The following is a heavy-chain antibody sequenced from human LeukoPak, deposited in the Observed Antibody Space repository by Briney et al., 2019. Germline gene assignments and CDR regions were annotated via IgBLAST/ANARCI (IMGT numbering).Heavy chain of an antibody. CDR3: AKTPDYCTNGVCYTLHYFDY. J-gene: IGHJ4*02. Sequence: GGSLRLSCAASGFTFSNYAMTWVRQAPGKGLELVSTISGGGDSTYYADSVRGRFTISRDDSKSTLYLQMNSLRAEDTAVYYCAKTPDYCTNGVCYTLHYFDYWGQGTLVTVSS. D-gene: IGHD2-8*01. CDR2: ISGGGDST. CDR1: GFTFSNYA. V-gene: IGHV3-23*01.